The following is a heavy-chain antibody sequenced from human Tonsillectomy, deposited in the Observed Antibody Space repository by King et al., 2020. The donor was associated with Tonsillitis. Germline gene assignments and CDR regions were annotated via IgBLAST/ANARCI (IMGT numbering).Heavy chain of an antibody. V-gene: IGHV4-59*08. D-gene: IGHD7-27*01. CDR3: ARHKRRLTGVWVVFFDY. CDR1: GGSISSYY. J-gene: IGHJ4*02. Sequence: VQLQESGPGLVKPSETLSLTCTVSGGSISSYYWSWIRQPPGKGLEWIGYIYYSGSTNYNPSLKSRVTISVDTSKNQFSLKLSSVTAADTAVYYCARHKRRLTGVWVVFFDYWGQGTLVTVSS. CDR2: IYYSGST.